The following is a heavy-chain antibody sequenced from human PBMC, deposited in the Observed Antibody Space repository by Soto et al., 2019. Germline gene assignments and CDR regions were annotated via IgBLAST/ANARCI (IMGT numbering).Heavy chain of an antibody. Sequence: GASVKVSCKASGDTFSNFDFNWVRQATGQGPEWMGWMYPNNGQTAYARTFQGRVTMTWNSSTSTAYMELSSLTSEDTAVYYCATMIRGLIHWLDPWGQGTLVTASS. D-gene: IGHD3-16*01. CDR2: MYPNNGQT. CDR3: ATMIRGLIHWLDP. V-gene: IGHV1-8*01. J-gene: IGHJ5*02. CDR1: GDTFSNFD.